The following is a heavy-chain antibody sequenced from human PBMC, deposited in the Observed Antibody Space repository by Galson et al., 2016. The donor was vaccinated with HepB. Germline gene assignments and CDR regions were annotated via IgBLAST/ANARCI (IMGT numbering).Heavy chain of an antibody. CDR2: IHPSDADT. J-gene: IGHJ6*02. D-gene: IGHD2-21*02. Sequence: QSGAEVQKPGESLKISCKGSGYSFNMYWIGWARQMPGNGLESLGIIHPSDADTTYSSSFQGPGTISTDKSISTAYLQWSSLKASDTAMYYCARLFCGVDCFLFWYLYRGLDVWGQGTTVTVSS. CDR3: ARLFCGVDCFLFWYLYRGLDV. CDR1: GYSFNMYW. V-gene: IGHV5-51*01.